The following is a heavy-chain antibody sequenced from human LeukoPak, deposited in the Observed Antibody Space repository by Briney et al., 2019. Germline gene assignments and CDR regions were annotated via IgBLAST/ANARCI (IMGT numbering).Heavy chain of an antibody. Sequence: SETLSLTCAVYGGSFSGYYWSWIRQPPGKGLEWIGEINHSGSTNYNPSLKSRVTISVDTSKKQFSLKLSSVTAADTAVYYCARVLLGYYYYMDVWGKGTTVTVSS. V-gene: IGHV4-34*01. CDR2: INHSGST. J-gene: IGHJ6*03. CDR1: GGSFSGYY. D-gene: IGHD2-15*01. CDR3: ARVLLGYYYYMDV.